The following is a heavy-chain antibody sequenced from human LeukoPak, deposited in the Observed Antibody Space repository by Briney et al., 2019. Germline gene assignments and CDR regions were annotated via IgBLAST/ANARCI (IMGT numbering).Heavy chain of an antibody. CDR1: GGSISSASYY. J-gene: IGHJ4*02. CDR2: IYASGST. Sequence: SETLSLTCTVSGGSISSASYYWSWIPQPAGKGLEWIGRIYASGSTNYNPSLKYRVTITADTSKNQLSLKLSSVTAADTAVYYCAGAPAGSLEWLSPFDYWGQGTLVTVSS. V-gene: IGHV4-61*02. CDR3: AGAPAGSLEWLSPFDY. D-gene: IGHD3-3*01.